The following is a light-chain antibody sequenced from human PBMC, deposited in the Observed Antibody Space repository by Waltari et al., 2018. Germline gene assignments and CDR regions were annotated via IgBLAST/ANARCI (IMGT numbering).Light chain of an antibody. CDR1: QSVSRS. V-gene: IGKV3-20*01. Sequence: EIVLTQYPGTLSLSPGERATLSCRASQSVSRSLAWYQQKPGQAPRLLIYGASSRATGVPDRFSGSGSGTDFSLTISRLEPEDFAVYYCQHYVRLPVSFGQGTKVEIK. CDR2: GAS. J-gene: IGKJ1*01. CDR3: QHYVRLPVS.